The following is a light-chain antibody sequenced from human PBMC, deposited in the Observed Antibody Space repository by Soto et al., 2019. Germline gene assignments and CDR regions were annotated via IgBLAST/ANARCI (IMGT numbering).Light chain of an antibody. Sequence: DIQMTQSPSSLSASVGDRVTITCQASQDITNDLNWYQQKPGKAPKVLIYEASNLKTGVPSRFSGSGSGTDVTFTISSPQPEDIATYFCQQYDNVPLTFGGGTKVEIK. V-gene: IGKV1-33*01. CDR1: QDITND. J-gene: IGKJ4*01. CDR2: EAS. CDR3: QQYDNVPLT.